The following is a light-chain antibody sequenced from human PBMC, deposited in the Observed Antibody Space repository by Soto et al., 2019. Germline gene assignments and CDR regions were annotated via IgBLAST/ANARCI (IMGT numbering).Light chain of an antibody. Sequence: SYELSQPPSVSVAPGQTAGVTCGGINIGRKSVHWYQHKPGQAPVLVVYDDSDRPSGIPERFSGSKSGNTATLTISRVEAGDEADYYCQVWDSSSDHWVFGGGTKLTVL. CDR3: QVWDSSSDHWV. CDR2: DDS. V-gene: IGLV3-21*02. CDR1: NIGRKS. J-gene: IGLJ3*02.